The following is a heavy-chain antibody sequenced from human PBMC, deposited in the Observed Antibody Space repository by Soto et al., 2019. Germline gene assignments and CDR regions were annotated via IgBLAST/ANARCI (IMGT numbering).Heavy chain of an antibody. CDR3: VRQGVGDLHGLVDV. V-gene: IGHV4-59*08. Sequence: QVQLQQSGPGLVKPSETLSLTCSVSSGPTSSHNWGWIRQTPGRGLEWIGYVYSTGGTSYNPSLNGPLNISADTSTNHISLTLPSVTAADTDVDYCVRQGVGDLHGLVDVWGQGNTVRVSS. CDR1: SGPTSSHN. CDR2: VYSTGGT. J-gene: IGHJ6*02. D-gene: IGHD3-10*01.